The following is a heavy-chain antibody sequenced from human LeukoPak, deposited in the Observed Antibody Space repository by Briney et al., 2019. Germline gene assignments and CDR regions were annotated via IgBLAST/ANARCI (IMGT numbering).Heavy chain of an antibody. CDR3: ASGGGRRPLWFGEFDY. CDR2: IYSGGST. Sequence: GGSLRLSCAASGFTVSSNYMSWVRQAPGKGLEWVSVIYSGGSTYYADSVKGRFTISRDNSKNTLYLQMNSLRAEDTAVYYCASGGGRRPLWFGEFDYWGQGTLVTVSS. CDR1: GFTVSSNY. J-gene: IGHJ4*02. V-gene: IGHV3-53*01. D-gene: IGHD3-10*01.